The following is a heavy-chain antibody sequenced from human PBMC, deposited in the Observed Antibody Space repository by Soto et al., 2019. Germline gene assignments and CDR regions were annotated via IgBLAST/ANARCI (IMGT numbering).Heavy chain of an antibody. V-gene: IGHV3-23*01. CDR2: ISGSGGST. Sequence: PGGSLRLSCAASGFTFSSYAMSWVRQAPGKGLEWVSAISGSGGSTYYADSVKGRFTISRDNSKNTLYLQMNSLRAEDTAVYYCANSPYGIAAAGTDYWGQGTLVTVSS. CDR1: GFTFSSYA. J-gene: IGHJ4*02. CDR3: ANSPYGIAAAGTDY. D-gene: IGHD6-13*01.